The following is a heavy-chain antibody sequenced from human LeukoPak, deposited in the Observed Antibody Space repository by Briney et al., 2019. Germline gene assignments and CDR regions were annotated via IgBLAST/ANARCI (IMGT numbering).Heavy chain of an antibody. Sequence: PSGTLSLICGVSGGSVSSTSWWTWVRQPPGKGLEWIGEVHLDGRTNYNPSLESRLTMSVDLSENHISLKLTSVTAADTAVYYCAREGGFYRPLDYSGQGTLVTVSS. CDR3: AREGGFYRPLDY. D-gene: IGHD3-3*01. CDR2: VHLDGRT. CDR1: GGSVSSTSW. J-gene: IGHJ4*02. V-gene: IGHV4-4*02.